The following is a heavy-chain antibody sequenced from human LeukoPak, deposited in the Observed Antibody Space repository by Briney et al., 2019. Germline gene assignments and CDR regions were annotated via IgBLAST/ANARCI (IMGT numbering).Heavy chain of an antibody. J-gene: IGHJ4*02. CDR1: GFTFDDYA. V-gene: IGHV3-9*01. Sequence: GRSLRLSCAASGFTFDDYAMHWVRQALGKGLEWVSGISWNSGSIGYADSVKGRFTISRDNAKNSLYLRMNSLKAEDTALYYCAKGKLGGGPLRQGTGNCFDYWGQGTLVTVSS. CDR2: ISWNSGSI. D-gene: IGHD3-10*01. CDR3: AKGKLGGGPLRQGTGNCFDY.